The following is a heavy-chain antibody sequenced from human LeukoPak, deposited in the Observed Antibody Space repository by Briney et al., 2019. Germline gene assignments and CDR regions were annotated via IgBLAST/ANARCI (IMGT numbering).Heavy chain of an antibody. CDR2: IYTSGST. D-gene: IGHD3-16*02. J-gene: IGHJ4*02. V-gene: IGHV4-4*07. CDR3: ASFMITFGGVIVI. CDR1: GGSISRYY. Sequence: PSETLSLTCTVSGGSISRYYWSWIRHPAGKGLEWIGRIYTSGSTNYNPSLKSRVTMSVDTSKNQFSLKLSSVTAADTAVYYCASFMITFGGVIVIWGQGTLVTISS.